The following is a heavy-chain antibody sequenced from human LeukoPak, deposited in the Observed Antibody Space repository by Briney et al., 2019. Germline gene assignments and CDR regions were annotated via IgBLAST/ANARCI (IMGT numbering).Heavy chain of an antibody. CDR2: INPSGGST. J-gene: IGHJ4*02. Sequence: ASVKVSCKASGYTFTSYMHWVRQAPGEGLEWMGIINPSGGSTSYAQKFQGRVTMTRDMSTSTAYMELRSLRSDDTAVYYCTRSGSYYNPYYFDYWGQGTLVTVSS. CDR3: TRSGSYYNPYYFDY. V-gene: IGHV1-46*01. D-gene: IGHD3-10*01. CDR1: GYTFTSY.